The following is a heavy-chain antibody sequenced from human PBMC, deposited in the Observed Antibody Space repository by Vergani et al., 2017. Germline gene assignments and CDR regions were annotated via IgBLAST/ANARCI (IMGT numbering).Heavy chain of an antibody. CDR2: MNPNRDNT. J-gene: IGHJ5*02. Sequence: QVQLVQSGAEVKKPGASVKVSCKASGYTFTSYDINWVRQATGQGLVGMGWMNPNRDNTGYAQKFQGRVTMTRNASISTAYMEQSSLRSEDTAVYYCERGCSGGSCYSVGWFDPWGQGTLVTVSS. V-gene: IGHV1-8*01. CDR1: GYTFTSYD. CDR3: ERGCSGGSCYSVGWFDP. D-gene: IGHD2-15*01.